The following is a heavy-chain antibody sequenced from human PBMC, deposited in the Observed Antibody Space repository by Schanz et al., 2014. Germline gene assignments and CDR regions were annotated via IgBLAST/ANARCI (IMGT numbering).Heavy chain of an antibody. CDR3: ARLWGGWRIPDY. J-gene: IGHJ4*02. CDR1: GDSISSTSYY. D-gene: IGHD6-19*01. Sequence: QLQMQESGPGLVKPSETLSLTCSVSGDSISSTSYYWGWIRQPPGKGLEWIGSFYYSGSTYYNAPLKVRVPMSGATSKNQFALKWNCVPAADSAVYYCARLWGGWRIPDYWGQGTLVTVSS. V-gene: IGHV4-39*01. CDR2: FYYSGST.